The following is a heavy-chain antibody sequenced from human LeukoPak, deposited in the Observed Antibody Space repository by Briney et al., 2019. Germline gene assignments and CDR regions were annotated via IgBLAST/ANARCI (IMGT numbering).Heavy chain of an antibody. V-gene: IGHV4-59*01. CDR2: IYYSGST. CDR3: AREDGYSSSWYDAFDI. J-gene: IGHJ3*02. Sequence: SETLSLTCTVSGGSISSYYWSWIRQPPGKGLEWIGYIYYSGSTNYNPSLKSRVTISVDTSKNQFSLKLSSVTAADMAVYYCAREDGYSSSWYDAFDIWGQGTMVTASS. CDR1: GGSISSYY. D-gene: IGHD6-13*01.